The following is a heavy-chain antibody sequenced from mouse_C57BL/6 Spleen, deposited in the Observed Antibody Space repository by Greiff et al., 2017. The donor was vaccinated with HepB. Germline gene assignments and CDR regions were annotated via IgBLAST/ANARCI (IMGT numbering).Heavy chain of an antibody. CDR3: ARDGSYSNYPYWYFDV. Sequence: EVQLVESEGGLVQPGSSMKLSCTASGFTFSDYYMAWVRQVPEKGLEWVANINYDGSSTYYLDSLKSRFIISRDNAKNILYLQMSSLKSDDTATYYCARDGSYSNYPYWYFDVWGTGTTVTVSS. D-gene: IGHD2-5*01. CDR2: INYDGSST. CDR1: GFTFSDYY. J-gene: IGHJ1*03. V-gene: IGHV5-16*01.